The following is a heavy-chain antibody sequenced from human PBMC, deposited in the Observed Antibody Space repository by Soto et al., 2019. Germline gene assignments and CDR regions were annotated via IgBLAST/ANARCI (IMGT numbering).Heavy chain of an antibody. CDR2: IYWDDDK. V-gene: IGHV2-5*02. CDR1: GFSLDTWGVG. CDR3: ARALGSWGSYYFAH. Sequence: QITLKESGPTLVRPTQTLTLTCTVSGFSLDTWGVGVGWIRQPPGKAPEWLALIYWDDDKRYSPSLKNRLTITKNTSKSQVVLTVTNMDPVDTVTYYCARALGSWGSYYFAHWGQGTLVTVSS. J-gene: IGHJ4*02. D-gene: IGHD3-16*01.